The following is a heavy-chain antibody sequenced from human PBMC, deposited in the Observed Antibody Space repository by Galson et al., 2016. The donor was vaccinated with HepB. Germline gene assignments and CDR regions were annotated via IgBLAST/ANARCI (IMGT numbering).Heavy chain of an antibody. CDR3: ARDARDGYNPSNDY. D-gene: IGHD5-24*01. V-gene: IGHV3-21*01. J-gene: IGHJ4*02. CDR2: ISSSSGHI. CDR1: GFTFSSYS. Sequence: SLRLSCAASGFTFSSYSMNWVRQAPGKGLEWVSSISSSSGHIYYADSLKGRFTISRDNAKNSLYLQMNSLRAEDTAVYYCARDARDGYNPSNDYWGQGTLVTVSS.